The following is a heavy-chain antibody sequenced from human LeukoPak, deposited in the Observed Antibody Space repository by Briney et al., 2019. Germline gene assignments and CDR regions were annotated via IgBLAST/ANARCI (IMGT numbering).Heavy chain of an antibody. D-gene: IGHD6-13*01. J-gene: IGHJ5*02. V-gene: IGHV2-5*02. CDR1: GFSLSTSGVG. Sequence: SGPTLVNPTQPLTLTCTFSGFSLSTSGVGVGWIRQPPGKALEWLALIYWDDDKRYSPSLKSRLTITKDTSKNQVVLTMTNMDPVDTATYYCAHSRIAAATEEHWFDPWGQGTLVTVSS. CDR2: IYWDDDK. CDR3: AHSRIAAATEEHWFDP.